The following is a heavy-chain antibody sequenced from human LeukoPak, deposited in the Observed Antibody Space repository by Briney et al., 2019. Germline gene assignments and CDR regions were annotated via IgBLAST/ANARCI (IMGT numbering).Heavy chain of an antibody. Sequence: SETLSLTCTVSGGSISSSSYYWGWIRQPPGKGLEWIGSIYYSGSTYYNPSLKSRVTISVDTSKNRFSLKLSSVTAADTAIYYCARDAKYYFGSRTYFFFEYWGQGTLLTVSS. CDR2: IYYSGST. J-gene: IGHJ4*02. CDR1: GGSISSSSYY. D-gene: IGHD3-10*01. CDR3: ARDAKYYFGSRTYFFFEY. V-gene: IGHV4-39*07.